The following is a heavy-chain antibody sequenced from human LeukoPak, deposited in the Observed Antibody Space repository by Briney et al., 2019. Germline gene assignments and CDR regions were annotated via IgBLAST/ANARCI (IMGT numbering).Heavy chain of an antibody. CDR2: ISWNSGSI. CDR3: AKDMSPDAADHFDY. Sequence: GGSLRLSCAASGFTFDDYAMHWVRQAPGKGLEWVSGISWNSGSIGYADSVKGRFTISRDNAKNSLYLQMNSLRAEDTALYYCAKDMSPDAADHFDYWGQGTLVTVSS. V-gene: IGHV3-9*01. CDR1: GFTFDDYA. J-gene: IGHJ4*02. D-gene: IGHD6-13*01.